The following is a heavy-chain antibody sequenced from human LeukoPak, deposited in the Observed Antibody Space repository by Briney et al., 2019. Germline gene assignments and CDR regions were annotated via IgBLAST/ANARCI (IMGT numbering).Heavy chain of an antibody. Sequence: GGSLRLSCAASGFTFSSYAMHWVRQAPGKGLEWVAVISYDGSNKYYADSVKGRFTISRDNSKNTLYMQMNSLRAEDTAVYYCARAFSGSYYFPYWGQGPRVTFSS. CDR1: GFTFSSYA. CDR2: ISYDGSNK. CDR3: ARAFSGSYYFPY. D-gene: IGHD1-26*01. V-gene: IGHV3-30*04. J-gene: IGHJ4*02.